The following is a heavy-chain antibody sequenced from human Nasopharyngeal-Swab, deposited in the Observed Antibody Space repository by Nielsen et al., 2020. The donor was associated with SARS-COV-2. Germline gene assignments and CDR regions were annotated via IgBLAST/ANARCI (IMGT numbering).Heavy chain of an antibody. CDR1: GFTFSSYS. CDR2: ISSSSSYI. J-gene: IGHJ4*02. Sequence: GGSLRLSCAASGFTFSSYSMNWVRQAPGKGLEWVSSISSSSSYIYYADSVKGRFTISRDNAKDSLYLQMNSLRAEDTAGEEGGSDFYGDYSDYWGQGTLVTVSS. D-gene: IGHD4-17*01. V-gene: IGHV3-21*01. CDR3: GSDFYGDYSDY.